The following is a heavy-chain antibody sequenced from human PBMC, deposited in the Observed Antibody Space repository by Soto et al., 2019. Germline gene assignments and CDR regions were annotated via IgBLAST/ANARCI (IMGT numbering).Heavy chain of an antibody. Sequence: QVQLQESGPGLVKPSETLSLSCTVSGGSISSYYWCWFRQSPGKRMEWIGYVHHSWGSSYNPSLQSRVAISLDTSKSKFTLKVTSVTATDRAVYYCARQGFGPLHGLVDVWGQGTTVTVSS. J-gene: IGHJ6*02. D-gene: IGHD3-10*01. CDR3: ARQGFGPLHGLVDV. CDR2: VHHSWGS. CDR1: GGSISSYY. V-gene: IGHV4-59*08.